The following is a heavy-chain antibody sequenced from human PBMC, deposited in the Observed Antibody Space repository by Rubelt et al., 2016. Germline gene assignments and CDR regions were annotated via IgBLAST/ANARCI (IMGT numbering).Heavy chain of an antibody. Sequence: GLEWVANIKQDGSEKYYVDSVKGRFTISRDNAKNSLYLQMNSLRAEDTAVYYCARSLGGSDYWGQGTLVTVSS. D-gene: IGHD1-26*01. CDR2: IKQDGSEK. CDR3: ARSLGGSDY. J-gene: IGHJ4*02. V-gene: IGHV3-7*01.